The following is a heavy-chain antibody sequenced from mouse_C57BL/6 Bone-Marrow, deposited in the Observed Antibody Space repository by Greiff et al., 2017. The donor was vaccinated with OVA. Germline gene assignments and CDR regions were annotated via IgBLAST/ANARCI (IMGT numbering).Heavy chain of an antibody. CDR3: ARHIYYYGSSPYAMDY. J-gene: IGHJ4*01. Sequence: EVKVVESGGDLVKPGGSLKLSCAASGFTFSSYGMSWVRQTPDKRLEWVATISSGGSYTYYPDSVKGRFTISRDNAKNTLYLQMSSLKSEDTAMYYCARHIYYYGSSPYAMDYWGQGTSVTVSS. D-gene: IGHD1-1*01. CDR1: GFTFSSYG. CDR2: ISSGGSYT. V-gene: IGHV5-6*01.